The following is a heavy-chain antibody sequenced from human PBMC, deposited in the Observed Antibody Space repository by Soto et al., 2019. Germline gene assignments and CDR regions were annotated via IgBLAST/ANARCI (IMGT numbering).Heavy chain of an antibody. Sequence: GGSLRLSCAASGFTFSSYAMSWVRQAPGKGLEWVSAISGSGGSTYYADSVKGRFTISRDNSKNTLYLQMNSLRAEDTAVYYCAKDLVARVGATLDNGGRGPLVTVS. V-gene: IGHV3-23*01. CDR2: ISGSGGST. CDR3: AKDLVARVGATLDN. J-gene: IGHJ4*02. CDR1: GFTFSSYA. D-gene: IGHD1-26*01.